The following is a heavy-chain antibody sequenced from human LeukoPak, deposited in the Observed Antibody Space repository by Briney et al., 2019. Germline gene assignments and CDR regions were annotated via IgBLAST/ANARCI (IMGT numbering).Heavy chain of an antibody. CDR2: ISNDGSIK. CDR1: GFTFSSYS. V-gene: IGHV3-30-3*01. CDR3: ARGQGLKGAFDI. J-gene: IGHJ3*02. Sequence: GGSLRLSCAASGFTFSSYSMHWVRQAPGKGLEWVAVISNDGSIKYYADSVKGRFTISRDNSKNTLYLQMNSLRAEDTAVYYCARGQGLKGAFDIWGQGTVVTVSS.